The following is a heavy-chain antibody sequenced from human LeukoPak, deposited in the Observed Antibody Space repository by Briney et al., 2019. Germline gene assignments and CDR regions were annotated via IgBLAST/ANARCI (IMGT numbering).Heavy chain of an antibody. CDR3: ARIPEY. Sequence: GGSLRLSCAASGFDFSTYEMHWVRRTPGRGLEFVSAMSKSGDDTPYGNDVKGRFTISRDNIKNTVDLEMGSLRVDDTGIYYCARIPEYWGQGTVVTASS. D-gene: IGHD2-2*01. CDR1: GFDFSTYE. V-gene: IGHV3-64*01. CDR2: MSKSGDDT. J-gene: IGHJ1*01.